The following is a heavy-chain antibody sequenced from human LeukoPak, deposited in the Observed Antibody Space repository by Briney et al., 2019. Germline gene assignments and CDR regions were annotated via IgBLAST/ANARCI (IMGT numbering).Heavy chain of an antibody. J-gene: IGHJ4*02. CDR1: GFTFSSYW. Sequence: GGSLRLSCAASGFTFSSYWMSWVRQAPGKGLEWVANIKQDGSEKYYVDSVKGRFTISRDNAKNSLYLQMNSLRAEDTAVYYCARDSGANIFGAINHRVYFDYWGQGTLVTVSS. V-gene: IGHV3-7*05. CDR3: ARDSGANIFGAINHRVYFDY. CDR2: IKQDGSEK. D-gene: IGHD3-3*01.